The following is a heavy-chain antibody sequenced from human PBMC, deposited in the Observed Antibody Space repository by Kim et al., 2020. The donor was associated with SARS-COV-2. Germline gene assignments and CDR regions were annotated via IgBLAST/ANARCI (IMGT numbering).Heavy chain of an antibody. CDR3: ARDRRDGYNPLIYWYFDL. J-gene: IGHJ2*01. CDR1: GFTFSSYA. V-gene: IGHV3-30-3*01. D-gene: IGHD5-12*01. Sequence: GGSLRLSCAASGFTFSSYAMHWVRQAPGKGLEWVAVISYDGSNKYYADSVKGRFTISRDNSKNTLYLQMNSLRAEDTAVYYCARDRRDGYNPLIYWYFDLWGRGTLVTVSS. CDR2: ISYDGSNK.